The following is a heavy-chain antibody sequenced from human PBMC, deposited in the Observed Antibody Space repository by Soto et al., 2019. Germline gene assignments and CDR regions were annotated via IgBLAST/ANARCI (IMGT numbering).Heavy chain of an antibody. J-gene: IGHJ4*02. V-gene: IGHV4-39*01. Sequence: SETLSLTCTVSGGSISSSSYYWVWIRQPPGKGLEWIGSSYYSGSTYYNPSLKSRVTISVDTSKNQFSLKLSSVTAADTAVYYCARHYSDCLDYWGQGTLVTVSS. CDR1: GGSISSSSYY. D-gene: IGHD2-21*02. CDR2: SYYSGST. CDR3: ARHYSDCLDY.